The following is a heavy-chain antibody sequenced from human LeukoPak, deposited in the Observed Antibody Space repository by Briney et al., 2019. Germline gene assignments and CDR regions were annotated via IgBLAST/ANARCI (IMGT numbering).Heavy chain of an antibody. J-gene: IGHJ4*02. D-gene: IGHD3-3*01. CDR1: GFTFSSYW. Sequence: GGSLRLSCAASGFTFSSYWMSWVRQAPGKGLEWVANIKQDGSEKYYVDSVKGRFTISRDNAKNSLYLQMNSLRAEDTAVYYCAKVDGSLSSITIFGVVLFDYWGQGTLVTVSS. CDR3: AKVDGSLSSITIFGVVLFDY. V-gene: IGHV3-7*03. CDR2: IKQDGSEK.